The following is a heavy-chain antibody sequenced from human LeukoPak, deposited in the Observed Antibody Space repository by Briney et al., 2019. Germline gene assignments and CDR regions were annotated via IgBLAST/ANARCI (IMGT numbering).Heavy chain of an antibody. V-gene: IGHV4-61*02. CDR1: GGSISSGSYY. CDR3: ARELACSGGSCYSNWFDP. D-gene: IGHD2-15*01. CDR2: IYTSGST. Sequence: PSETLSLTCTVPGGSISSGSYYWSWIRQPAGKGLEWIGRIYTSGSTNYNPSLKSRVTISVDTSKNQFSLKLSSVTAADTAVYYCARELACSGGSCYSNWFDPWGQGTLVTVSS. J-gene: IGHJ5*02.